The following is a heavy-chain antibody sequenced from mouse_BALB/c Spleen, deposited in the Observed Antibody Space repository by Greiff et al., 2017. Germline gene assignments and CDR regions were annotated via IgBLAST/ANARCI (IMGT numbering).Heavy chain of an antibody. CDR3: ARHNYERAMDY. Sequence: EVKLMESGGGLVQPGGSLKLSCAASGFTFSSYTMSWVRQTPEKRLEWVAYISNGGGSTYYPDTVKGRFTISRDNAKNTLYLQMSSLKSEDTAMYYCARHNYERAMDYWGQGTSVTVSS. D-gene: IGHD2-1*01. CDR2: ISNGGGST. J-gene: IGHJ4*01. CDR1: GFTFSSYT. V-gene: IGHV5-12-2*01.